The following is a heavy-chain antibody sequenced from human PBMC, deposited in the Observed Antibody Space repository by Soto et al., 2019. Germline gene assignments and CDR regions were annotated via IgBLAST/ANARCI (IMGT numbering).Heavy chain of an antibody. V-gene: IGHV5-51*01. D-gene: IGHD2-21*01. CDR3: ARLVGSWGETHYFDP. J-gene: IGHJ5*02. Sequence: PGESLKISCQTAGYTFDSNWIGWVRQMPGKGLEWMGIIYPGDSETRYSPSFQGQVTFSVDKSLTTAYLQWRSLQASDTAMYYCARLVGSWGETHYFDPWGQGTAVTVSS. CDR1: GYTFDSNW. CDR2: IYPGDSET.